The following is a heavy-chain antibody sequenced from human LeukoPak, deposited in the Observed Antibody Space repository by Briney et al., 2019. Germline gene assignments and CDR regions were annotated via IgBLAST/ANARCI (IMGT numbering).Heavy chain of an antibody. CDR3: ARGRTGSYFAADY. D-gene: IGHD1-26*01. CDR2: IYNSGTT. J-gene: IGHJ4*02. V-gene: IGHV4-59*01. Sequence: SETLSLTCTVSGGSISGFSWSWIRQPPGKGLEWIGYIYNSGTTNYNPSLRSRVTISVDTSKTQFSLKMTSVTAADTAVYYCARGRTGSYFAADYWGQGTLVTVSS. CDR1: GGSISGFS.